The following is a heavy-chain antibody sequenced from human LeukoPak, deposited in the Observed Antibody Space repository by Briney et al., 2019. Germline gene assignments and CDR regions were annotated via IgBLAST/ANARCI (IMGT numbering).Heavy chain of an antibody. J-gene: IGHJ4*02. CDR2: IYSGGST. V-gene: IGHV3-66*01. CDR1: GFTFSSNY. CDR3: ARDDYLLSHLGY. D-gene: IGHD2/OR15-2a*01. Sequence: GGSLRLSCAASGFTFSSNYMSWVRQAPGKGLEWVSVIYSGGSTYYADSVKGRFTISRDNSKNTLYLQMNSLRAEDTAVYYCARDDYLLSHLGYWGQGTLVTVSS.